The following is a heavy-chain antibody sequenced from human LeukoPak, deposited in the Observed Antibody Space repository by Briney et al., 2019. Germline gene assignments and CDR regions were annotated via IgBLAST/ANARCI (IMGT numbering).Heavy chain of an antibody. CDR3: ARDENWVVYE. Sequence: ASVKVSCRVSGYTLTELSMHRVRQAPGKGLEWMGGFDPEDGETIYAQKFQGRVTMTEDTSTDTAYMELRSLRSDDTAVYFCARDENWVVYEWGQGTLVTVSS. V-gene: IGHV1-24*01. D-gene: IGHD3-16*01. CDR2: FDPEDGET. J-gene: IGHJ4*02. CDR1: GYTLTELS.